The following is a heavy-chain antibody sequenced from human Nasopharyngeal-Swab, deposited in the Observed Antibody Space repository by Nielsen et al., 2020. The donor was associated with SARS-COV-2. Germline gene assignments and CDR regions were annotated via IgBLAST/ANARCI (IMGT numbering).Heavy chain of an antibody. D-gene: IGHD3-10*01. CDR2: KKQDGSEK. V-gene: IGHV3-7*01. Sequence: GESLKTSCAASGFTFSSYWMSWVRPAPGKGLEWVANKKQDGSEKYYVDSVKGRFTISRDNAKNSLYLQMNSLRAEDTAVYYCARDTMVRGVMGDYYYYYGMDVWGQGTTVTVSS. J-gene: IGHJ6*02. CDR1: GFTFSSYW. CDR3: ARDTMVRGVMGDYYYYYGMDV.